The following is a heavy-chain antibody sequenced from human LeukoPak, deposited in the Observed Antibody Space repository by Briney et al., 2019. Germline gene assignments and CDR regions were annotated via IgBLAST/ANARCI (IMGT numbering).Heavy chain of an antibody. CDR3: TRGALDYRDAYDF. CDR1: GFTFSGSA. Sequence: GGSLRLSCAASGFTFSGSAIHWVRQASGKGLEWVGRIRSKANNYATAYAASVKGRFTISRDDSKNMAYLEMNSLKTADTAVYYCTRGALDYRDAYDFWGQGTMLTVSS. V-gene: IGHV3-73*01. J-gene: IGHJ3*01. CDR2: IRSKANNYAT. D-gene: IGHD3/OR15-3a*01.